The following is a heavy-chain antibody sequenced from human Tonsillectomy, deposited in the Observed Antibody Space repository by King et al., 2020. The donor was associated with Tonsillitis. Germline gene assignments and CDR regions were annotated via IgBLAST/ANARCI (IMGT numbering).Heavy chain of an antibody. CDR3: ARARFGYYFDY. Sequence: VQLQESGPGLVKPSETLSLTCTVSGDSITTYYWSWIRQPPGKGLEWIGYVYYSGSTNYNPSLKSRVTISEDTSKNQFSLKLSSVTAADTAVYYCARARFGYYFDYWGQGTLVTVSS. CDR2: VYYSGST. CDR1: GDSITTYY. D-gene: IGHD3-10*01. J-gene: IGHJ4*02. V-gene: IGHV4-59*01.